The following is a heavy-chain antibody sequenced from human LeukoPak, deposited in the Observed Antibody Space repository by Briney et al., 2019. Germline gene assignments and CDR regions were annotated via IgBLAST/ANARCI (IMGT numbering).Heavy chain of an antibody. J-gene: IGHJ4*02. Sequence: SETLSLTCTVSGGSINSSSYYWDWIRQPPGKGLEWIVSVYYTGSTYDNPSLKSRVTISVDTSKNQSSLKLSSVTAADTAVYYCARGVVIAPQTFDYWGQGTLVTVSS. D-gene: IGHD2-21*01. CDR1: GGSINSSSYY. CDR2: VYYTGST. V-gene: IGHV4-39*07. CDR3: ARGVVIAPQTFDY.